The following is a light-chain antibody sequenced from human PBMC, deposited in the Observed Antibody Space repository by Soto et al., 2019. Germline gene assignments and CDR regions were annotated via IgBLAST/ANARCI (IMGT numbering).Light chain of an antibody. CDR2: GAS. CDR3: QQRSNWPPIT. J-gene: IGKJ1*01. V-gene: IGKV3-11*01. CDR1: QSVSSN. Sequence: EIVLTQSPGTLSLSPGERATLSCRASQSVSSNLAWYQQKPGQAPRLLIHGASTRATGFPARFSGSGSGTDFTLTISSLEPEDFAVYYCQQRSNWPPITFGQGTKVDIK.